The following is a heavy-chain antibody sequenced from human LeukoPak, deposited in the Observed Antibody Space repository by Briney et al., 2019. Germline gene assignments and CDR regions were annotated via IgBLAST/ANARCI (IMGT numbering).Heavy chain of an antibody. V-gene: IGHV3-74*01. CDR1: GFSFNTYW. D-gene: IGHD3-9*01. Sequence: PGGSLRLSCVASGFSFNTYWMHWVRQAPGKGLVWVSGISGDGSNTTYADSVKGRFAISRDNAKNTVYLQMNSLRAEDTAVYYCARANYHNNWGQGTLVTVSS. CDR3: ARANYHNN. J-gene: IGHJ1*01. CDR2: ISGDGSNT.